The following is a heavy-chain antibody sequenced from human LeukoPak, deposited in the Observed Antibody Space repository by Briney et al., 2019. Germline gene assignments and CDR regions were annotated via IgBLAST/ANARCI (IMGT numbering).Heavy chain of an antibody. J-gene: IGHJ2*01. CDR3: AKEGSGYYYDSSGYYHGWYFDL. D-gene: IGHD3-22*01. V-gene: IGHV3-23*01. CDR1: GFTFSSYA. CDR2: ISGSGGST. Sequence: PGGSLRLSCAASGFTFSSYAMSWVRQAPGKGLEWVSAISGSGGSTYYADSVKGRFTISRDNSKNTLYLQMNSLRAEDTAVYYCAKEGSGYYYDSSGYYHGWYFDLWGRGTLVTVSS.